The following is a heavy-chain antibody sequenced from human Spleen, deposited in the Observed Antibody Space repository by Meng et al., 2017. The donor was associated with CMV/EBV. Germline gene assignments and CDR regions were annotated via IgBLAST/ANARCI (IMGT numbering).Heavy chain of an antibody. Sequence: SVKVSCKASGYTFTGYDMQWARQAPGQGLEWMGGVIPILGMSHYAQKFQGRGTITANKPSSTSYMELSSLRSEDTAVYYGARGHLSDCRATSCLYRFDPWGQGALVTVSS. CDR3: ARGHLSDCRATSCLYRFDP. CDR1: GYTFTGYD. D-gene: IGHD2-2*01. V-gene: IGHV1-69*10. CDR2: VIPILGMS. J-gene: IGHJ5*02.